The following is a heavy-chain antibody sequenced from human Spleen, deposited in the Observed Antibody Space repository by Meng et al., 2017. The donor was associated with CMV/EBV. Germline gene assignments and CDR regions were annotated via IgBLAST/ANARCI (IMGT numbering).Heavy chain of an antibody. CDR2: INPKTGGT. CDR3: ATITVPATPAPRADS. J-gene: IGHJ4*02. D-gene: IGHD5-24*01. V-gene: IGHV1-2*02. Sequence: ASVKVSCKTSGYTFTGYYMHWVRQAPGQGLEWMGWINPKTGGTNYAQNFHGRVTMTRDTSISTAYMDLSRLSSDDTAVYYCATITVPATPAPRADSWGQGTLVTVSS. CDR1: GYTFTGYY.